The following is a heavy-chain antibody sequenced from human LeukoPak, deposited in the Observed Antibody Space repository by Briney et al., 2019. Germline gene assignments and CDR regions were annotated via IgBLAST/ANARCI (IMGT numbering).Heavy chain of an antibody. Sequence: GGSLRLSCATSDLRFIKIAVTWLRQPPGKAMEWVSTISGSGQSTFYADSVRGRFTISRDNSNHTLFLQMNSLRAEDTAFYFCARAPTRPTLIVYDFYFDSLCQGSLVTVSS. CDR3: ARAPTRPTLIVYDFYFDS. V-gene: IGHV3-23*01. J-gene: IGHJ4*02. CDR2: ISGSGQST. D-gene: IGHD3-22*01. CDR1: DLRFIKIA.